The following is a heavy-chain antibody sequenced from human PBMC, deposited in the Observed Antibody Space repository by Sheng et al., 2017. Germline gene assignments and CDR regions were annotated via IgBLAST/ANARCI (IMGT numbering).Heavy chain of an antibody. V-gene: IGHV4-34*01. CDR1: GGSFSGYY. Sequence: QVQLQQWGAGRLKPSETLSLTCAVYGGSFSGYYWTWIRQPPGKGLEWIGEINHGGRPNYNPSLKSRVTISVDTSKSQFSLKLSSVTAADTAVYYCARVPFLGKEEFLPRSEYYYGLDVWGQGTTVTVSS. CDR3: ARVPFLGKEEFLPRSEYYYGLDV. D-gene: IGHD2-21*01. CDR2: INHGGRP. J-gene: IGHJ6*02.